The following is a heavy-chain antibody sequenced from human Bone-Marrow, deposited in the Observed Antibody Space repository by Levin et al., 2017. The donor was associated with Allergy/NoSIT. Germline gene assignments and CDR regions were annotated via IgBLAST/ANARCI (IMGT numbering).Heavy chain of an antibody. J-gene: IGHJ4*02. D-gene: IGHD1-26*01. V-gene: IGHV3-23*01. CDR2: ISGSGGST. Sequence: GGSLRLSCAASGFTFSSYAMSWVRQAPGKGLEWVSAISGSGGSTYYADSVKGRFTISRDNSKNTLYLQMNSLRAEDTAVYYCAKDPPLEKTWELLWFTTFDYWGQGTLVTVSS. CDR1: GFTFSSYA. CDR3: AKDPPLEKTWELLWFTTFDY.